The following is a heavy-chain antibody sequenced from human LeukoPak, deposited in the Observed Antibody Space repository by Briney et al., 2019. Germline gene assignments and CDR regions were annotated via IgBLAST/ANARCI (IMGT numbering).Heavy chain of an antibody. CDR3: ARDYCSGGSCYYAY. V-gene: IGHV3-74*01. CDR1: GFTFSTYW. Sequence: GGSLRLSCAASGFTFSTYWMHWVRQVPGKGLVWVSRINRDGSTTSYADSVKGRFTISRDNAKNTLYLQMNSLRAEDTAVYYCARDYCSGGSCYYAYWGQGTLVTVSS. D-gene: IGHD2-15*01. CDR2: INRDGSTT. J-gene: IGHJ4*02.